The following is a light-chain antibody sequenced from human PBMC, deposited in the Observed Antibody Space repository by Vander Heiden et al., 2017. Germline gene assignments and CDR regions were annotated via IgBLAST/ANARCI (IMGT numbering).Light chain of an antibody. CDR2: DDD. V-gene: IGLV1-51*01. CDR1: SSNVGTNY. CDR3: AVWDSYLNVVV. J-gene: IGLJ2*01. Sequence: QSVLTQPPSVSAAPGQRVTISCSGSSSNVGTNYISWFQQLPGTAPKLLIHDDDSRPSGIPDRFSGSRSGTSATLAITGLQTGDEAHYYCAVWDSYLNVVVFGGGTSLTVL.